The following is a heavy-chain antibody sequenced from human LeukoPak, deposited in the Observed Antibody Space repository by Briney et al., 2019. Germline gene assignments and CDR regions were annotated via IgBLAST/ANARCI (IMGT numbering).Heavy chain of an antibody. V-gene: IGHV1-2*06. Sequence: ASVKVSCKASGYTLTGYYGLWVPQAPGQGLKWMARINANSGGKNYAQKFQGRVTMTMDTSVNTAYVDLTKLRSDDRAVHYCARRRRSGSYGIDYWSQGTMVTVSS. CDR1: GYTLTGYY. CDR2: INANSGGK. D-gene: IGHD3-10*01. J-gene: IGHJ4*02. CDR3: ARRRRSGSYGIDY.